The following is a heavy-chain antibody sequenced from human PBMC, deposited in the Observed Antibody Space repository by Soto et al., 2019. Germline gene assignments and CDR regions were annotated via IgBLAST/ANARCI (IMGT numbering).Heavy chain of an antibody. J-gene: IGHJ4*02. Sequence: PGGSLRLSCATSGFIFSDYYMHWIRQAPGKGLEWISYISGNGRIIQYADSAKGRFTISRDNAQNSLYLQMNSLRAEDTALYFCARDFDADSRTDFDYWAQGTLVTVSS. V-gene: IGHV3-11*01. D-gene: IGHD4-17*01. CDR3: ARDFDADSRTDFDY. CDR2: ISGNGRII. CDR1: GFIFSDYY.